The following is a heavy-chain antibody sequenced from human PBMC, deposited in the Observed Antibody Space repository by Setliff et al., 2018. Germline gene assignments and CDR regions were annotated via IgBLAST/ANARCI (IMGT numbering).Heavy chain of an antibody. CDR2: INPNSGGT. CDR1: GFTLSDHF. Sequence: ASVKVSCKASGFTLSDHFIHWVRQAPGQGLEWMGWINPNSGGTNYAQRFQGRVTMTRDTSISTAYMELNRLTSDDAAMYYCARAGGTYCSNGVCHNWFDPWGQGTLVTVSS. J-gene: IGHJ5*02. V-gene: IGHV1-2*02. CDR3: ARAGGTYCSNGVCHNWFDP. D-gene: IGHD2-8*01.